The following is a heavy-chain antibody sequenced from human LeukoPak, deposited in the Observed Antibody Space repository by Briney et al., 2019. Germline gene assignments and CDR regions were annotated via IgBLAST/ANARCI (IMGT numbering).Heavy chain of an antibody. CDR3: AKGAAVTGTRSNWFDP. CDR1: GFTFSSYA. CDR2: ISGTGDST. J-gene: IGHJ5*02. Sequence: GGSLRLSCAASGFTFSSYAVSWVRQAPGKGLEWVSTISGTGDSTYYADSVKGRFTISRDNSKNTLYLQMNSLRAEDTAVYYCAKGAAVTGTRSNWFDPWGQGTLVTVSS. V-gene: IGHV3-23*01. D-gene: IGHD6-19*01.